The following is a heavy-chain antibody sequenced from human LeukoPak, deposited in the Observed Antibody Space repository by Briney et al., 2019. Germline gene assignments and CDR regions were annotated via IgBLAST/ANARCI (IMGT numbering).Heavy chain of an antibody. J-gene: IGHJ4*02. Sequence: GGSLRLSCAASGFTFSSYSMNWVRQAPGKGLEWASYISSSSSTIYYADSVKGRFTISRDNAKNSLYLQMNSLRDEDTAVYYCARDQDYYDSSGYGYWGQGTLVTVSS. V-gene: IGHV3-48*02. CDR2: ISSSSSTI. CDR3: ARDQDYYDSSGYGY. CDR1: GFTFSSYS. D-gene: IGHD3-22*01.